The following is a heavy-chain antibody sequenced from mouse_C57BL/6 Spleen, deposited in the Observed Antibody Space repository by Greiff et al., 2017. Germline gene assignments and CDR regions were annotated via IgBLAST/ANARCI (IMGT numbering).Heavy chain of an antibody. D-gene: IGHD2-5*01. V-gene: IGHV1-81*01. CDR3: ARAYYSNYWYFDV. Sequence: QVQLQQSGAELARPGASVKLSCKASGYTFTSYGISWVKQRTGQGLEWIGEIYPRSGNTYYNEKFKGKATLTADKSSSTAYMELRSLTSEDSAVXFCARAYYSNYWYFDVWGTGTTVTVSS. CDR2: IYPRSGNT. J-gene: IGHJ1*03. CDR1: GYTFTSYG.